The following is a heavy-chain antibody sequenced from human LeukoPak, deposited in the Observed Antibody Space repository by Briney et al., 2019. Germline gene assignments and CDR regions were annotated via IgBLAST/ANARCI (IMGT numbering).Heavy chain of an antibody. Sequence: GGSLRLSCAASGFIFGDYAMSWVRQAPGKGLEWVSDIRATSGITFYADSVKGRFTISRDNAKNTLYLQLNSLRAEDTAVYYCAKEDVSSGWWNWGQGTLVTVSS. V-gene: IGHV3-23*01. J-gene: IGHJ4*02. CDR2: IRATSGIT. D-gene: IGHD6-19*01. CDR3: AKEDVSSGWWN. CDR1: GFIFGDYA.